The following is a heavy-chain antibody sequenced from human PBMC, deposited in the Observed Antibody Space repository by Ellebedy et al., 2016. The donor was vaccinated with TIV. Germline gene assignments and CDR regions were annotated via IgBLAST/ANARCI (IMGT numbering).Heavy chain of an antibody. CDR3: ASPGRDGYNR. CDR1: GFTFRAYA. J-gene: IGHJ4*02. V-gene: IGHV3-23*01. D-gene: IGHD5-24*01. CDR2: ISSSGDA. Sequence: PGGSLRLSCAASGFTFRAYAMSWVRQAPGKGLDWVSLISSSGDASYAESVKGRFTISRDNSKNMLYLQMNNLRAEDTAIYYCASPGRDGYNRWGQGTLVTVSS.